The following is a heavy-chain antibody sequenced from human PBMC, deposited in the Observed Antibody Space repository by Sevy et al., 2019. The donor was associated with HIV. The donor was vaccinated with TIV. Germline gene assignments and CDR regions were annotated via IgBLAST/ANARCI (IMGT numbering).Heavy chain of an antibody. CDR3: ARLRASYGSGSYRGYYYYGMDV. J-gene: IGHJ6*02. V-gene: IGHV4-59*12. Sequence: SETLSLTCTVSGGSISSYYWSWIRQPPGKGLEWIGYIYYSGSTYYNPSLKSRVTISVDTSKNQFSLKLSSVTAADTAVYYCARLRASYGSGSYRGYYYYGMDVWGQGTTVTVSS. CDR1: GGSISSYY. D-gene: IGHD3-10*01. CDR2: IYYSGST.